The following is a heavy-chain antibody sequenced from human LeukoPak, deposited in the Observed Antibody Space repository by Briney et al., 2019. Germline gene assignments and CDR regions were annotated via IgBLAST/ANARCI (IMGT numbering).Heavy chain of an antibody. J-gene: IGHJ4*02. V-gene: IGHV3-66*01. Sequence: PGGSLRLSCAASGFTVSSNYMTWVRQAPGKGLEWVSLIYSGGSTYYADSVKDRFTISRDNSKNTLYLQMNSLRAEDTAVYYCARATTVVTRFSSGYWGQGTLVTVSS. CDR3: ARATTVVTRFSSGY. D-gene: IGHD4-23*01. CDR2: IYSGGST. CDR1: GFTVSSNY.